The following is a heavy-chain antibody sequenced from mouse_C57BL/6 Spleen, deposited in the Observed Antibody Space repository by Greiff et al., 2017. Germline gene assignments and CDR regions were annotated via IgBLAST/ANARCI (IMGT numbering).Heavy chain of an antibody. V-gene: IGHV1-42*01. Sequence: EVQLQQSGPELVKPGASVKISCKASGYSFTGYYMNWVKQSPEKSLEWIGEINPSTGGTTYNQKFKAKATLTVDKSSSTAYMQLKSLTSEDSAVYYCARHPAWFAYWGQGTLVTVSA. CDR1: GYSFTGYY. CDR2: INPSTGGT. J-gene: IGHJ3*01. CDR3: ARHPAWFAY.